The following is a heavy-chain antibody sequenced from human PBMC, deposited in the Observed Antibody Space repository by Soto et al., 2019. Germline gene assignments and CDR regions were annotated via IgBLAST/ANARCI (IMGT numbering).Heavy chain of an antibody. CDR3: ASIWRLARPGSNYYYYYGMDV. D-gene: IGHD6-6*01. Sequence: SETLSLTCTVSGGSISSGGYYWSWIRQHPGKGLEWIGYIYYSGSTYYNPSLKSRVTISVDTSKNQFSLKLSSVTAADTAVYYCASIWRLARPGSNYYYYYGMDVWGQGTTVTVSS. J-gene: IGHJ6*02. CDR2: IYYSGST. V-gene: IGHV4-31*03. CDR1: GGSISSGGYY.